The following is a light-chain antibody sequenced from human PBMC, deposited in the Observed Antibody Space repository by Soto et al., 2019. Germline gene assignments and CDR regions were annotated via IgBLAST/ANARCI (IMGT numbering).Light chain of an antibody. V-gene: IGKV1-33*01. CDR2: DAS. Sequence: DIQMTQSPPSLSASVRDRVTITCQASQDISNNLNWYQQKPGKAPKILIYDASVLEAGVPSRFSGGGSGTHFTLTVSSLQAEDVATYFCQQFESLPLTFGGGTKVEIK. J-gene: IGKJ4*01. CDR1: QDISNN. CDR3: QQFESLPLT.